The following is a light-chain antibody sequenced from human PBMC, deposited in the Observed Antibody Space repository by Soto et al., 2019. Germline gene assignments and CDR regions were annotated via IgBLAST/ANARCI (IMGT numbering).Light chain of an antibody. J-gene: IGLJ1*01. CDR3: QVWASTAEFLV. CDR2: DAT. Sequence: SYALTQPPPVSVGPGQTAKITCGGDKSGSKIVHWYKQRPGQAPVAVVFDATDRPSGIPDRISASRSGDTATLTISRVDAGDEADYYCQVWASTAEFLVFGSGTKVTVL. CDR1: KSGSKI. V-gene: IGLV3-21*02.